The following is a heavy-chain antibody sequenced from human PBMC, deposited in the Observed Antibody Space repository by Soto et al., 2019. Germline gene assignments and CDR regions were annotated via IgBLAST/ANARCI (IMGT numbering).Heavy chain of an antibody. Sequence: QITLKESGPPLVKPTQTLTLTCTFSGFSLSTSGVGVGWIRQPPGKALEWLALIYWDDDKRYSPSLKSRLTITKDTSKNQVVLTMTNMDPVDTATYYCAHRTDVLLWFGESADAFDIWGQGTMVTVSS. J-gene: IGHJ3*02. CDR1: GFSLSTSGVG. CDR2: IYWDDDK. CDR3: AHRTDVLLWFGESADAFDI. D-gene: IGHD3-10*01. V-gene: IGHV2-5*02.